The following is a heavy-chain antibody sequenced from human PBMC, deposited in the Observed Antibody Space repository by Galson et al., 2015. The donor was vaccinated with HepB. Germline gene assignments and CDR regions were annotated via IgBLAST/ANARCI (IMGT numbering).Heavy chain of an antibody. V-gene: IGHV2-70*17. D-gene: IGHD1-1*01. Sequence: PALVKPTQTLTLTCTFSGFSLSTRGMCVSWIRPPPGKALEWLARLDWDDDKFYSTSLKTRLTISRDTSKNQVVLTMTNMDPVDTATYYCARIRRIATTGTRALYFFDYWGQGTLVTVSS. J-gene: IGHJ4*02. CDR2: LDWDDDK. CDR1: GFSLSTRGMC. CDR3: ARIRRIATTGTRALYFFDY.